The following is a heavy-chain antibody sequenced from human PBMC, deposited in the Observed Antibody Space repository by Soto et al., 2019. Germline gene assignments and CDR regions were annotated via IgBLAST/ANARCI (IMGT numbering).Heavy chain of an antibody. J-gene: IGHJ4*02. CDR3: ARESDVWFFDS. D-gene: IGHD3-9*01. CDR2: TFYRSTWYN. CDR1: GDSVTSNSAS. V-gene: IGHV6-1*01. Sequence: SQTLSLTCVISGDSVTSNSASWNLIRQSPSRGLEWLGRTFYRSTWYNEYALSVKSRITIISDIAKNQISLHLKSVSPEDAARYYCARESDVWFFDSWGQGSLVTVYS.